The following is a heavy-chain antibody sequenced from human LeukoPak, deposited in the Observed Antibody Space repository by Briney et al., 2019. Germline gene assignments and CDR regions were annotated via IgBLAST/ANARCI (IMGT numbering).Heavy chain of an antibody. Sequence: SVKVSCRASGGTFSSYAISWVRQAPGQGLEWMGGIIPIFGTANYAQKFQGRVTITADESTSTAYMELSSLRSEDTAVYYCASENYYGSGSYYFGGQGTLVTVSS. CDR3: ASENYYGSGSYYF. CDR2: IIPIFGTA. D-gene: IGHD3-10*01. V-gene: IGHV1-69*13. CDR1: GGTFSSYA. J-gene: IGHJ4*02.